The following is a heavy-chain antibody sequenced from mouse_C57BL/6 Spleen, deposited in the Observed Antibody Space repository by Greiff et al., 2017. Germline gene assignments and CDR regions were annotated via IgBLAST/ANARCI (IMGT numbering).Heavy chain of an antibody. CDR1: GYTFTDYE. CDR2: IDPETGGT. CDR3: TRNYYGNYGRYW. J-gene: IGHJ2*01. D-gene: IGHD2-1*01. V-gene: IGHV1-15*01. Sequence: QVQLKESGAELVRPGASVTLSCKASGYTFTDYEMHWVKQTPVHGLEWIGAIDPETGGTAYNQKFKGKAILTADKSSSTAYMELRSLTSEDSAVYDCTRNYYGNYGRYWWGQGTTLTVSS.